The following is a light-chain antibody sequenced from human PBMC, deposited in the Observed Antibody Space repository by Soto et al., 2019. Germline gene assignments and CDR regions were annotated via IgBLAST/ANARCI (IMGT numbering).Light chain of an antibody. CDR3: SSYTSTSTLV. Sequence: QSALTQPASVSGSPGQSITISCTGTSSDVGGYNSVSWYQQHPGKAPILVIYDVSYRPSGVSNRFSGSKSGNTASLTISGLQAEDEADYYCSSYTSTSTLVFGPGTKVTVL. CDR2: DVS. CDR1: SSDVGGYNS. J-gene: IGLJ1*01. V-gene: IGLV2-14*03.